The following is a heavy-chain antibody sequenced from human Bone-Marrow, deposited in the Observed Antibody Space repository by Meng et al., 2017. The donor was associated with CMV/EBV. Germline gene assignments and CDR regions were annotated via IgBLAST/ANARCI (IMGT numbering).Heavy chain of an antibody. D-gene: IGHD6-25*01. Sequence: GESLKISCVASGFTFSSYWMHWVRQAPGKGLVWVSRINSDGSSTSYADSVKGRFTISRDNAKNTLFLQMNSLRAEDTAVYYCARSSPIGTAVAYWGQGNLV. CDR2: INSDGSST. CDR1: GFTFSSYW. J-gene: IGHJ4*02. V-gene: IGHV3-74*01. CDR3: ARSSPIGTAVAY.